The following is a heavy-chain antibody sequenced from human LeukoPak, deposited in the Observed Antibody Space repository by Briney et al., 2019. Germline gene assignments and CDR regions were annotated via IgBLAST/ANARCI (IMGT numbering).Heavy chain of an antibody. D-gene: IGHD6-25*01. V-gene: IGHV3-30*02. CDR2: IRSDGSNK. CDR3: ARGGSGWDFDF. J-gene: IGHJ4*02. CDR1: GFTFSNSG. Sequence: PGGSLRLSCAASGFTFSNSGMHWVRQAPGKGLEWVAFIRSDGSNKYYAASVKGRFTISRDDSKNTLHLRMNSLRAEDAAIYYCARGGSGWDFDFWGQGTLVTVSS.